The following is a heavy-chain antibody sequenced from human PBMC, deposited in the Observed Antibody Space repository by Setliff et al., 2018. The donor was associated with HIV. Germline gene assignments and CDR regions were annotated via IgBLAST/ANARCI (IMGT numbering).Heavy chain of an antibody. V-gene: IGHV4-39*02. J-gene: IGHJ4*02. CDR2: IFYSGDT. Sequence: PSETLSLTCSVSGDSISSSPNCWGWIRQPPGKGLEWIGSIFYSGDTYYNPSLKSRLTISLDTSKNQFSLRLNSVTAADTAMYYCARDGGSSGWYFVLGYSDYWGPGTLVTVSS. CDR3: ARDGGSSGWYFVLGYSDY. CDR1: GDSISSSPNC. D-gene: IGHD6-19*01.